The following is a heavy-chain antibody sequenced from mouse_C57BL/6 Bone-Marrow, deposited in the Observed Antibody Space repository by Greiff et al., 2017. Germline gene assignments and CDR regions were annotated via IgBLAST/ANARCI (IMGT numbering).Heavy chain of an antibody. V-gene: IGHV1-26*01. CDR1: GYTFTDYY. CDR3: GAPSRYDYDRFAY. CDR2: INPNNGGT. D-gene: IGHD2-4*01. Sequence: EVQLQQSGPELVKPGASVKISCKASGYTFTDYYMNWVKQSHGKSLEWIGDINPNNGGTSYNQKFKGKATLTVDKSSSTAYMELRSLTSEDSAVYYCGAPSRYDYDRFAYWGQGTLVTVSA. J-gene: IGHJ3*01.